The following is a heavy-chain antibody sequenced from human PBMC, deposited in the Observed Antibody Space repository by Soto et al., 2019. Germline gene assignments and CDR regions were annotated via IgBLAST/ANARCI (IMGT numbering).Heavy chain of an antibody. CDR3: AREKTSYGMDV. V-gene: IGHV1-8*01. J-gene: IGHJ6*02. Sequence: QVQLVQSGAEVKKPGASVKVSCKASGYTFTSYDINWVLQATGQGLEWMGWMNPNSGNTGYAQKFQGRVTKTRNTAVSTAYMELSSLRAEDTAVYYCAREKTSYGMDVWGQGTTVTVSS. CDR2: MNPNSGNT. CDR1: GYTFTSYD.